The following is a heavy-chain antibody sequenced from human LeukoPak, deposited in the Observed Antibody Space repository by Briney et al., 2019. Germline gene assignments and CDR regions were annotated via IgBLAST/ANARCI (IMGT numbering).Heavy chain of an antibody. V-gene: IGHV1-69*04. CDR1: GGTFSSYA. J-gene: IGHJ3*02. Sequence: SVKVSCKASGGTFSSYAISWVRQAPGQGLEWMGRIIPILGIANYAQEFQGRVTITADKSTSTAYMELSSLRSEDTAVYYCARVAELGSTDAFDIWGQGTMVTVSS. D-gene: IGHD3-16*01. CDR2: IIPILGIA. CDR3: ARVAELGSTDAFDI.